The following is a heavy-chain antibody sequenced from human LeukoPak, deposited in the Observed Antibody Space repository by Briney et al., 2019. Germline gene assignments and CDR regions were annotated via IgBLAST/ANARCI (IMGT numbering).Heavy chain of an antibody. CDR1: GFTFSSYS. CDR2: IKQDGSEK. Sequence: PGGSLRLSCAASGFTFSSYSMNWVRQAPGKGLEWVANIKQDGSEKYYVDSVKGRFTISRDNAKNSLYLQMNSLRAEDTAVYYCARTLVPAGMDYWGQGTLVTVSS. D-gene: IGHD2-2*01. J-gene: IGHJ4*02. CDR3: ARTLVPAGMDY. V-gene: IGHV3-7*01.